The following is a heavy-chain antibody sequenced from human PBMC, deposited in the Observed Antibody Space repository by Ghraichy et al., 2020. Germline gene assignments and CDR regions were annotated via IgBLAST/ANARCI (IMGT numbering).Heavy chain of an antibody. J-gene: IGHJ4*02. Sequence: GGSLRLSCAASGFTFSSYAMSWVRQAPGKGLEWVSAISGGGGSTYYADSVKGRFTISRDNSKNTLYLQMNSLRAEDTAVYYCAKLYYYDSSGPNYFDYWGQGTLVTVSS. CDR2: ISGGGGST. V-gene: IGHV3-23*01. D-gene: IGHD3-22*01. CDR3: AKLYYYDSSGPNYFDY. CDR1: GFTFSSYA.